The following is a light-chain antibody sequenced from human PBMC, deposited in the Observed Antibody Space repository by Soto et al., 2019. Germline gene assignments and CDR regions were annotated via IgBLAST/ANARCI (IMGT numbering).Light chain of an antibody. CDR3: QQYGSSAF. J-gene: IGKJ2*01. CDR1: QSISTY. V-gene: IGKV3-20*01. Sequence: EIVLTQSPGTLSLSPGERATLSCRASQSISTYLAWYQQKPGQAPRLLIHGASNRATGISDRFSGSGSGTVFTLTISRVEPEDFAVYYWQQYGSSAFFGQGTKLEIK. CDR2: GAS.